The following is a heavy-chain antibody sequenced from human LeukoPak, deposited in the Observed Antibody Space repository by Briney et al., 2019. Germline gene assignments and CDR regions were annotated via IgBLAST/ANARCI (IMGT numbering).Heavy chain of an antibody. Sequence: PSETLSLTCTVSGGSISNYYLTWIREPPGKGLEWIGYIYYSGSPNYNPSLKSRVTISVDTSKNQFSLKLSSVTAADTAMYYCARATTAMTNFDYWGQGTLVTVSS. V-gene: IGHV4-59*01. J-gene: IGHJ4*02. CDR2: IYYSGSP. CDR1: GGSISNYY. CDR3: ARATTAMTNFDY. D-gene: IGHD5-18*01.